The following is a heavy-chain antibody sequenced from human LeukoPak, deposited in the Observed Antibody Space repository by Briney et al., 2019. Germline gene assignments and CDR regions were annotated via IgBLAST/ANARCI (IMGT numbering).Heavy chain of an antibody. D-gene: IGHD2-15*01. J-gene: IGHJ6*03. CDR2: ISGSSRYI. V-gene: IGHV3-21*01. CDR1: GFTFTTYS. CDR3: AKDSYYCSDNCPQYYYYMDV. Sequence: GGSLRLSCAASGFTFTTYSMNWVRQAPGKGLEWVSTISGSSRYIYFADSVRGRFTISRDNAKNSLYLQMNSLRPEDTAVYYCAKDSYYCSDNCPQYYYYMDVWGKGTTVTVSS.